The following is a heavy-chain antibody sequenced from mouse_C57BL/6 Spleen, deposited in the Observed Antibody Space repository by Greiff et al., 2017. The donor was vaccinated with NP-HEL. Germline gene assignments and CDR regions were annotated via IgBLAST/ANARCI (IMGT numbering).Heavy chain of an antibody. J-gene: IGHJ1*03. Sequence: EVKVVESGGGLVQPGGSMKLSCVASGFTFSNYWMNWVRQSPEKGLEWVAQIRLKSDNYATHYAESVKGRFTISRDDSKSSVYLQMNNLRAEDTGIYYCTGHTTVVAKRYFDVWGTGTTVTVSS. CDR2: IRLKSDNYAT. CDR3: TGHTTVVAKRYFDV. D-gene: IGHD1-1*01. V-gene: IGHV6-3*01. CDR1: GFTFSNYW.